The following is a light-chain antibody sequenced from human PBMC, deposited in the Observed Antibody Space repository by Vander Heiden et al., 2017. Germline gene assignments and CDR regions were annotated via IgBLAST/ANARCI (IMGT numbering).Light chain of an antibody. CDR3: QQDGSSPGT. CDR2: GAS. V-gene: IGKV3-20*01. CDR1: QSVSSS. J-gene: IGKJ1*01. Sequence: EIVLTQSPGTLSLSPGERATLSCRASQSVSSSLAWYQQKPGQAPRLLIYGASSRATGIPDRFSGSGSGTDFTLTISRLEPEDFAVYYCQQDGSSPGTFGQGTKVEIK.